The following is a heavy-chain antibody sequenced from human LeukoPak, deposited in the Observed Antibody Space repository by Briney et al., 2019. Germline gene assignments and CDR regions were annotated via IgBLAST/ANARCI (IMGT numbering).Heavy chain of an antibody. Sequence: GGSPRLSCAASGFTFSSYGMHWVRQAPGKGLEWVAFIRYDGSNKYYADSVKGRFTISRDNSKNTLYLQMNSLRAEDTAVYYCARDRDTIAAAGTPDYWGQGTLVTVSS. CDR3: ARDRDTIAAAGTPDY. CDR2: IRYDGSNK. J-gene: IGHJ4*02. D-gene: IGHD6-13*01. V-gene: IGHV3-30*02. CDR1: GFTFSSYG.